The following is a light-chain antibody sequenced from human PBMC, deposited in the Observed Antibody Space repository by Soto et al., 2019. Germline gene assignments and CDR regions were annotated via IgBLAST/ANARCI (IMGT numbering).Light chain of an antibody. Sequence: NFMLTQPHSVSESPGKTVTISCTGSSGSIASNYVQWYQQRPGSAPTTVIYEDNQRPSGVPDRFSGSIDSSSNSASLTISGLKTEDEADYYCQSYDSSNRSVVFGGGTKLTVL. CDR1: SGSIASNY. J-gene: IGLJ2*01. CDR3: QSYDSSNRSVV. CDR2: EDN. V-gene: IGLV6-57*02.